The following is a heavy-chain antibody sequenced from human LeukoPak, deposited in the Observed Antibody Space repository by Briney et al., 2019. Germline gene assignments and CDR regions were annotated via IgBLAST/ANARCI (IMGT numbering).Heavy chain of an antibody. J-gene: IGHJ4*02. D-gene: IGHD3-10*01. CDR2: IIPIFGTA. CDR1: GGTFSSYA. V-gene: IGHV1-69*05. CDR3: ARTTASVWFGELLFGYFDY. Sequence: ASVKVSCKASGGTFSSYAISWVRQAPGQGLEWMGGIIPIFGTANYAQKFQGRVTITTDESTSTAYVELSSLRSEDTAVYYCARTTASVWFGELLFGYFDYWGQGTLVTVSS.